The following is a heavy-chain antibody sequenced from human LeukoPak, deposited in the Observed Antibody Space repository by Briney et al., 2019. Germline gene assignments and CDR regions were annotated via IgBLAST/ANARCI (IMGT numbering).Heavy chain of an antibody. V-gene: IGHV3-7*01. CDR2: INQDGSEN. CDR1: GFPYSRYW. Sequence: GGSLRLSYAASGFPYSRYWMSWVRQAPAKGLEWVANINQDGSENYYVDSVKGRFTISRDNAKNSLYLQMNSLRAEETAVYYCARDADLGATIIGAFDIWGQGTMVTVSS. J-gene: IGHJ3*02. CDR3: ARDADLGATIIGAFDI. D-gene: IGHD5-24*01.